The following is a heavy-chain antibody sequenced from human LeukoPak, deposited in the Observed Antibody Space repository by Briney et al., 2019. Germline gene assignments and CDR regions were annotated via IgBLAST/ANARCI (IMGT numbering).Heavy chain of an antibody. J-gene: IGHJ4*02. CDR1: GFTLSTYW. Sequence: GGSLRLSCTASGFTLSTYWMSWVRQAPGKGLEWVANTREDGSEKYYVDSVKGRLPITKENAKKSLHLQITSLKTEATAVYYCTRLTEHRYGSYYGSGRLGIDSWGQGTLVTVSS. CDR2: TREDGSEK. CDR3: TRLTEHRYGSYYGSGRLGIDS. D-gene: IGHD3-10*01. V-gene: IGHV3-7*03.